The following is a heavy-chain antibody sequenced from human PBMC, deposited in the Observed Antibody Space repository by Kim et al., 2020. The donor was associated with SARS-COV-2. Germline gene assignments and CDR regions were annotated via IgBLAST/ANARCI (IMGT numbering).Heavy chain of an antibody. Sequence: TNYAQTLQGRVTMTTDTSTSTAYMELRSLRSDDTAVYYCARDRLLGMDVWGQGTTVTVSS. D-gene: IGHD3-10*01. V-gene: IGHV1-18*01. CDR2: T. CDR3: ARDRLLGMDV. J-gene: IGHJ6*02.